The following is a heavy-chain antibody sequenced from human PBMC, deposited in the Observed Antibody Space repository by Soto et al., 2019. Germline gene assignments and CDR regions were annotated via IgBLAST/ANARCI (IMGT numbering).Heavy chain of an antibody. D-gene: IGHD3-9*01. CDR1: GFTFSSYS. Sequence: GGSLRLSCAASGFTFSSYSMNWVRQAPGKGLEWVSSISSSSSYIYYADSVKGRFTISRDNAKNSLYLQMNSLRAEDTAVYYCARDRERNYDIVTGYYSVGYYYYYGMDVWGQGTTVTVSS. CDR3: ARDRERNYDIVTGYYSVGYYYYYGMDV. J-gene: IGHJ6*02. V-gene: IGHV3-21*01. CDR2: ISSSSSYI.